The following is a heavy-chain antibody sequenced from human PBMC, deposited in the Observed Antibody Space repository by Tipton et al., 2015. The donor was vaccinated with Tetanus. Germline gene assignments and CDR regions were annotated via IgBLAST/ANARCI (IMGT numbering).Heavy chain of an antibody. V-gene: IGHV3-33*01. CDR3: ARRRDSSSWFSKRSGEIDY. Sequence: SLRLSCAASGFTFSSYGMHWVRQAPGKGLEWVAVIWYDGSNKYYADSVKGRFTISRDNSKNTLYLQMNSLRAEDTAVYYCARRRDSSSWFSKRSGEIDYWGQGTLVTVSS. D-gene: IGHD6-13*01. J-gene: IGHJ4*02. CDR2: IWYDGSNK. CDR1: GFTFSSYG.